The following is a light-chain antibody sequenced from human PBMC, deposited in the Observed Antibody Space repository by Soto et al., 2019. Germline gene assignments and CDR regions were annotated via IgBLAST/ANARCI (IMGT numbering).Light chain of an antibody. Sequence: QSVLTQPPSASGSPGQSVTISCTGTSSDVGAYNYVSWYQQHPGKAPKLMIYEVSKRPSGVPDRFSGSKSGNTASLTVSGQQAENEADYYCISHSCSTNYVFGTVTKLTVL. CDR1: SSDVGAYNY. V-gene: IGLV2-8*01. J-gene: IGLJ1*01. CDR2: EVS. CDR3: ISHSCSTNYV.